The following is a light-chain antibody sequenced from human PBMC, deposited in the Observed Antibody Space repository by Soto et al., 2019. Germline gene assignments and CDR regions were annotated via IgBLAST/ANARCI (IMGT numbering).Light chain of an antibody. V-gene: IGLV2-11*01. J-gene: IGLJ3*02. CDR1: SSDVGDYNY. CDR2: AGN. CDR3: CSYAGRYTWV. Sequence: QSALTQPRSVSGSPGQSVTISCTGTSSDVGDYNYVSWYQQHPGKAPKLLIYAGNMRPSGVRDRFSGSKSGNTASLTISGFQAEDEADYYCCSYAGRYTWVFGGGTKVTVL.